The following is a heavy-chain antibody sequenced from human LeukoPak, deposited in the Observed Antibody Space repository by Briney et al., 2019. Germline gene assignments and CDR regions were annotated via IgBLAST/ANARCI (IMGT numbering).Heavy chain of an antibody. CDR2: IFHSGNT. D-gene: IGHD4-17*01. CDR3: ARDPRGYGANAFDY. V-gene: IGHV4-4*02. CDR1: GVSISSSNW. J-gene: IGHJ4*02. Sequence: SGTLSLTCAVSGVSISSSNWWSWVRQPPGKGLEWIGEIFHSGNTNYNPSLESRVAISVDKSKNQFSLRLSFVTAADTAVYYCARDPRGYGANAFDYWGQGNLVTVSS.